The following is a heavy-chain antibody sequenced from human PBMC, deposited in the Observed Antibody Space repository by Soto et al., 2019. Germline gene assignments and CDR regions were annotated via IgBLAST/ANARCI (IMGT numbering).Heavy chain of an antibody. J-gene: IGHJ6*03. Sequence: SETLSITCAVYGGCCSGYYWRWIRQPPGKGLEWSGEINHSGSSTYNPSLKSRVTISVDTSKNQFSLKLSSGTAADTAVYYCARVLAGTTFYYYNYMDFWGKGITVTVSS. CDR1: GGCCSGYY. V-gene: IGHV4-34*01. CDR2: INHSGSS. CDR3: ARVLAGTTFYYYNYMDF. D-gene: IGHD1-1*01.